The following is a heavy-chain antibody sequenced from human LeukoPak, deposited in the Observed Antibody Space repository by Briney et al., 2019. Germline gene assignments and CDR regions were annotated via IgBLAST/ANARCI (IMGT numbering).Heavy chain of an antibody. D-gene: IGHD6-19*01. CDR3: ARDGSRSGIAVAGRDY. CDR1: GYTFTSYY. J-gene: IGHJ4*02. V-gene: IGHV1-46*01. CDR2: INPSGGST. Sequence: ASVKVSCKASGYTFTSYYMHWVRQAPGQGLEWMGIINPSGGSTSYAQKFQGRVTMTEDTSTDTAYMELRSLRSDDTAVYYCARDGSRSGIAVAGRDYWGQGTLVTVSS.